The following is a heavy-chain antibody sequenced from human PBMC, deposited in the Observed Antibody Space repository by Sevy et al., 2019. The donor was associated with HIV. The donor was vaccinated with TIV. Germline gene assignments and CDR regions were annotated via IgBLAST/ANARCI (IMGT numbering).Heavy chain of an antibody. Sequence: ASVKVSCKASGYTFTSYYMHWVRQAPGQGLEWMGIINPSGGSTSYAQKFQGRATMTRDTSTSTVYMELSSLRSEDTAVYYCARDHVTRFSRFDPWGQGTLVTVSS. D-gene: IGHD3-9*01. CDR1: GYTFTSYY. V-gene: IGHV1-46*03. CDR2: INPSGGST. CDR3: ARDHVTRFSRFDP. J-gene: IGHJ5*02.